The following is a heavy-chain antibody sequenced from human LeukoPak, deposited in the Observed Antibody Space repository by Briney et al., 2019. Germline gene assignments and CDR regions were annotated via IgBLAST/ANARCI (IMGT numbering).Heavy chain of an antibody. V-gene: IGHV3-74*01. CDR2: IKSDGSST. D-gene: IGHD2-21*01. J-gene: IGHJ5*02. CDR1: GFTFSSYW. CDR3: ARDPGGGGAKGHNWFDP. Sequence: GGSLRLSCAASGFTFSSYWMHWVRQAPGKGLVWMSRIKSDGSSTSYADSVKGRFTIPRDNTKNTLYLQMNSLRAEDTAVYYCARDPGGGGAKGHNWFDPWGQGTLVTVSS.